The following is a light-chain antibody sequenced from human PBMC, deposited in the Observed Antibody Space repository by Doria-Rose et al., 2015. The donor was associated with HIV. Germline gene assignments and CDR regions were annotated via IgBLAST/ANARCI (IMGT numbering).Light chain of an antibody. Sequence: TQSPSSLSASVGDRLTITCQASQDISNYLNWYQQKPGKAPKLLIYDASNLEGGVPSRFSGSGSGTDFTFTISSLQPEDIATYYCQQYDDLPYTFGQGTNLKIK. CDR3: QQYDDLPYT. J-gene: IGKJ2*01. CDR2: DAS. CDR1: QDISNY. V-gene: IGKV1-33*01.